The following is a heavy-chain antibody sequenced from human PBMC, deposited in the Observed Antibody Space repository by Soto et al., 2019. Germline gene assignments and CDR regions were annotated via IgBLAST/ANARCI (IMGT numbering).Heavy chain of an antibody. CDR3: ARSIAAAEHYYYYYMDV. J-gene: IGHJ6*03. Sequence: QVQLVQSGAEVKKPGASVKVSCKASGYTFTSYGISWVRQAPGQGLEWMGWISAYNGNTNYAQKLQGRVTMTTDTHTSTAYLELRSLRSDDTAVYYCARSIAAAEHYYYYYMDVWGKGTTVTVSS. V-gene: IGHV1-18*01. D-gene: IGHD6-13*01. CDR2: ISAYNGNT. CDR1: GYTFTSYG.